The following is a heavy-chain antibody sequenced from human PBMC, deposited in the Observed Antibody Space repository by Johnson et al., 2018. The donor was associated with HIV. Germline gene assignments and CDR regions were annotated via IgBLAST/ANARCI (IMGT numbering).Heavy chain of an antibody. CDR3: ARDPFPRFYAFDI. CDR2: IFGGGTT. V-gene: IGHV3-66*01. J-gene: IGHJ3*02. CDR1: GFSVSSNY. Sequence: VQLVESRGGLVQPGGSLRLSCAASGFSVSSNYMSWVRQAPGKGLEWVSVIFGGGTTYYTDSVKGRFTISRDNSKNTLYLQMNSLRAEDPAVYYCARDPFPRFYAFDIWGQGTMVTVSS.